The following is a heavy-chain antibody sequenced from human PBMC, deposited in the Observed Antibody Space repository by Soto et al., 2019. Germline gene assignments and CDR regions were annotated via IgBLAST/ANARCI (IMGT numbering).Heavy chain of an antibody. J-gene: IGHJ4*02. V-gene: IGHV4-4*02. CDR3: ARAEDGYPYFDY. CDR1: GGSIISSNW. D-gene: IGHD5-12*01. Sequence: PSETLSLTCAVSGGSIISSNWWSWVRQPPGKGLEWIGEIYHSGSTNYNPSLKSRVTISVDKSKNQFSLKLSSVTAADTAVYYCARAEDGYPYFDYWGQGTLVTVSS. CDR2: IYHSGST.